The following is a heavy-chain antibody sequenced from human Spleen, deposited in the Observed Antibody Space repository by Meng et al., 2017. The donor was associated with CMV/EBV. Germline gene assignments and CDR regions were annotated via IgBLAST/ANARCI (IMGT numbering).Heavy chain of an antibody. J-gene: IGHJ1*01. Sequence: SGFTFSSYAMHWIRQAPGKGLEWVAVISYDGSNKYYADSVKGRFTISRDNSKNTLYLQMNSLRAEDTAVYYCARDPNPYDSSGEYFQHWGQGTLVTVSS. CDR1: GFTFSSYA. CDR3: ARDPNPYDSSGEYFQH. V-gene: IGHV3-30*04. CDR2: ISYDGSNK. D-gene: IGHD3-22*01.